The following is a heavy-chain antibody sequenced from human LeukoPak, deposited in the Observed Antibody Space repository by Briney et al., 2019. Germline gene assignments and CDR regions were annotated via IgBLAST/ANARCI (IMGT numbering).Heavy chain of an antibody. CDR3: ATRSQAPAN. CDR2: INEDGSEK. V-gene: IGHV3-7*01. D-gene: IGHD3-10*01. Sequence: GGSLRLSCAASGFTFSTYWMTWVRQAPGKGLEWVANINEDGSEKNYVDSVKGRFTISRGNAKNSLSLQVESLRVEDTAVYYCATRSQAPANWGQETLVTVSS. J-gene: IGHJ4*02. CDR1: GFTFSTYW.